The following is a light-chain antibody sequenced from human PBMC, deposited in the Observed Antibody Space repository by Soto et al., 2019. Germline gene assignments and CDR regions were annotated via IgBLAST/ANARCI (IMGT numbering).Light chain of an antibody. CDR1: SSDVGGYHY. V-gene: IGLV2-14*01. CDR3: SSYTSSSPLVV. Sequence: QSALTRPASVSGSPGQSITISCTGTSSDVGGYHYVSWYQQHPGKAPKRMIYDVSNRPSGVSNRFSGSKSGNTASLTISGLQAEDEADYYCSSYTSSSPLVVFGGGPKLTVL. J-gene: IGLJ2*01. CDR2: DVS.